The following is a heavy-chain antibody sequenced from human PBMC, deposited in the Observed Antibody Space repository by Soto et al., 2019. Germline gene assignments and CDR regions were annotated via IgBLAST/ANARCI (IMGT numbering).Heavy chain of an antibody. CDR1: GDSISSGLYY. V-gene: IGHV4-31*03. Sequence: PSETLSLTCTVSGDSISSGLYYWSWIRQHPGKGLEWIGYIYYTRSTYYNPFLKSRVTLSVDTSKNQFSLDLRSVTTADTAVYYCARLNGYCISSNCHGYYGMDVWGQGTTVTVSS. CDR3: ARLNGYCISSNCHGYYGMDV. D-gene: IGHD2-2*03. J-gene: IGHJ6*02. CDR2: IYYTRST.